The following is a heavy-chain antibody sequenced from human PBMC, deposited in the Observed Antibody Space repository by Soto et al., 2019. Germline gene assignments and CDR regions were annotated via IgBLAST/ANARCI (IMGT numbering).Heavy chain of an antibody. CDR3: ARLVYDTRLNYMYFAF. Sequence: SETLSLTCAVSGVSISSGNWWTWVRQSPQRGLEYIGEIFHDGTANYYPSFERRVAISVDTSKNRFSPKLTSVTAADTAIYFCARLVYDTRLNYMYFAFWGQGTLVTVS. CDR2: IFHDGTA. D-gene: IGHD3-10*01. J-gene: IGHJ4*02. CDR1: GVSISSGNW. V-gene: IGHV4-4*02.